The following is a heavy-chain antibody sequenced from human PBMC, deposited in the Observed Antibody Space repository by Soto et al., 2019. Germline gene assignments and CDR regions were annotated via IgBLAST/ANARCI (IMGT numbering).Heavy chain of an antibody. Sequence: SETLSITCNVSGGPIYSPDYCWTWIRQSPGKGLEWIGYLYFNGGTQYNPSLRTPISMSLDTSKKHFSLKMRSVTGADTAVYYCARGISKYSSWYEPHTWFDAWGQGALVTVSS. J-gene: IGHJ5*02. CDR2: LYFNGGT. V-gene: IGHV4-30-4*01. CDR3: ARGISKYSSWYEPHTWFDA. CDR1: GGPIYSPDYC. D-gene: IGHD6-13*01.